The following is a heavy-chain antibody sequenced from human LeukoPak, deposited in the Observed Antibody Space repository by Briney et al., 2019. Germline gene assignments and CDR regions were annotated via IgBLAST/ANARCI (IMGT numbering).Heavy chain of an antibody. J-gene: IGHJ4*02. CDR1: GFTVSSNY. Sequence: GGSLRLSCAASGFTVSSNYMSWVRQAPGKGLEWVSVMDSGGSRYYADSVKGRFTISRDNSKNTLYLQMNSLRAEDTAVYYCASVDFDYWGQGTLVTVSS. CDR2: MDSGGSR. CDR3: ASVDFDY. V-gene: IGHV3-53*01.